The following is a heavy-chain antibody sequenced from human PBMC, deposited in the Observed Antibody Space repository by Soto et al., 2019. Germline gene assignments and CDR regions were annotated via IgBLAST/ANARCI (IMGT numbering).Heavy chain of an antibody. D-gene: IGHD3-10*01. CDR1: GFTFSSYS. CDR2: ISSSSSYI. J-gene: IGHJ4*02. V-gene: IGHV3-21*01. CDR3: ARGGYNFDF. Sequence: EVQLVESGGGLVKPGGSLRLSCAASGFTFSSYSMNWVRQAPGKGLEWVSSISSSSSYIYYADSVKVRFTIARDNAKNSLYLQMNSLRAEDTAVYYCARGGYNFDFWGQGPLVTVSS.